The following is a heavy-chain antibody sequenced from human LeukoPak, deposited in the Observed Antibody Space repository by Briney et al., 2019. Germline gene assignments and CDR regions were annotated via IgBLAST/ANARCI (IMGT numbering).Heavy chain of an antibody. Sequence: SETLSLTCTVSGGSISNYYWSWIRQSPGKGLEWIGYIFYSGSTNYNPSLKSRVTISVDTSKNQFSLKLNSVTAADTAVYYCAGHPLRSTAYFDYWGQGTLVTVSS. CDR2: IFYSGST. CDR1: GGSISNYY. V-gene: IGHV4-59*08. CDR3: AGHPLRSTAYFDY. J-gene: IGHJ4*02. D-gene: IGHD2-2*01.